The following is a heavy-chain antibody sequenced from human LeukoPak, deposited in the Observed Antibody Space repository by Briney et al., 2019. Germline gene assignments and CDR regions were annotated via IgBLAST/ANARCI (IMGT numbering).Heavy chain of an antibody. D-gene: IGHD5-12*01. Sequence: GSLRLSCAASGFTFSGYWMSWIRQPPGKGLEWIGEINHSGSTNYIPSLKSRVTISVDTSKNQFSLKLSSVTAADTAVYYCARVYSGYPPRYYYGMDVWGQGTTVTVSS. CDR3: ARVYSGYPPRYYYGMDV. CDR1: GFTFSGYW. V-gene: IGHV4-34*01. J-gene: IGHJ6*02. CDR2: INHSGST.